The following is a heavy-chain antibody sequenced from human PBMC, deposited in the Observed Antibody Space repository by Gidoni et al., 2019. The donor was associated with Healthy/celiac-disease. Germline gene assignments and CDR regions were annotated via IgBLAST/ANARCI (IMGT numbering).Heavy chain of an antibody. CDR1: GGSISSSSYY. J-gene: IGHJ5*02. CDR3: ASRYCSGGSCYSRGLDWFDP. D-gene: IGHD2-15*01. V-gene: IGHV4-39*07. CDR2: IYYSGST. Sequence: QLQLQASGPGLVKPSETLSLTCTVSGGSISSSSYYWGWIRQPPGKGLEWIGSIYYSGSTYYNPSLKSRVTISVDTSKNQFSLKLSSVTAADTAVYYCASRYCSGGSCYSRGLDWFDPWGQGTLVTVSS.